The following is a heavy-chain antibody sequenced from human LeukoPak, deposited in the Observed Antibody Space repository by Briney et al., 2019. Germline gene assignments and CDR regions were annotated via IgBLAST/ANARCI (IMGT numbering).Heavy chain of an antibody. J-gene: IGHJ4*02. D-gene: IGHD3-22*01. CDR2: IYYSGKT. V-gene: IGHV4-39*07. Sequence: PSETLSLTCTVSGGSISSGTYHWGWIRQPPGKGLEWIGSIYYSGKTYYSPSLKSRVTISIDTSKNQFSLKLNSVTAADTAVYYCARHYDSSGYYYQIDYWGQGTLVTVSS. CDR3: ARHYDSSGYYYQIDY. CDR1: GGSISSGTYH.